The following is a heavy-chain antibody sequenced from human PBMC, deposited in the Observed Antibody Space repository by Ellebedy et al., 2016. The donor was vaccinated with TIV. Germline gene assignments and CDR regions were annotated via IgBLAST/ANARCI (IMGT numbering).Heavy chain of an antibody. CDR3: ARDPARHCSGGSCFGYFQH. D-gene: IGHD2-15*01. CDR2: ISYDGSNK. CDR1: GFTFSSNA. V-gene: IGHV3-30-3*01. Sequence: GESLKISCAASGFTFSSNAMHWVRQAPGKGLEWVAVISYDGSNKYYADSVKGRFTISRDNSENTLYLQMNSLRAEDTAVYYCARDPARHCSGGSCFGYFQHWGQGTLVTVSS. J-gene: IGHJ1*01.